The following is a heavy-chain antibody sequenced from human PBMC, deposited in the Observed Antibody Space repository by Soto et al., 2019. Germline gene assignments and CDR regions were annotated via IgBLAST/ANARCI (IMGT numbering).Heavy chain of an antibody. CDR2: ISYDGSNK. Sequence: PGGSLRLSCAASGFTFSSYAMHWVRQAPGKGLEWVAVISYDGSNKYYADSVKGRFTISRDNSKNTLYLQMNSLRAEDTAVYYCARVRRWPAGGWFDPWGQGTLVTVSS. CDR3: ARVRRWPAGGWFDP. V-gene: IGHV3-30-3*01. CDR1: GFTFSSYA. J-gene: IGHJ5*02. D-gene: IGHD4-17*01.